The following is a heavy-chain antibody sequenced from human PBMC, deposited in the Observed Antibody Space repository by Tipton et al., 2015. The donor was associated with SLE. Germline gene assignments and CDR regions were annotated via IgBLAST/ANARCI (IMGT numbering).Heavy chain of an antibody. CDR1: GYTFTSYD. Sequence: QLVQSGAEVKKPGASVKVSCKASGYTFTSYDINWVRQAPGQGLEWMGWMNPNSGDTGYAQKFQGRVTMTRNTSISTAYMELRSLRNDDTAVYYCARGTSVGASFDFWGQGTLVTVSS. CDR3: ARGTSVGASFDF. J-gene: IGHJ4*02. D-gene: IGHD1-26*01. CDR2: MNPNSGDT. V-gene: IGHV1-8*01.